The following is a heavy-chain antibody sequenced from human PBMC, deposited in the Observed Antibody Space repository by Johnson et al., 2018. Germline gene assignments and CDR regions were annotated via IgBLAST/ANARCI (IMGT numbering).Heavy chain of an antibody. D-gene: IGHD1-7*01. Sequence: EVQLLESGGGLVQPGGSLRLSCAASGFTFSDHYMDWVRQAPGKGLEWVGRNRNKANSYTTEYAASVKGRFTISRDGSRNSLYLQMNSLKTEDTAGYYCVRSRGETNYAFGIWGQGTMVTVSS. J-gene: IGHJ3*02. CDR3: VRSRGETNYAFGI. CDR2: NRNKANSYTT. V-gene: IGHV3-72*01. CDR1: GFTFSDHY.